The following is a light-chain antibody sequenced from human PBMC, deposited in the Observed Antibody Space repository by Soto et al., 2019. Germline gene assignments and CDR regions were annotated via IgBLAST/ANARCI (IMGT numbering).Light chain of an antibody. Sequence: QDVVTQPPSVSGAPGQRVTISCIGSSSNIGAGYDVHWYQQLPGTAPKLLIYGNSDRPSGVPDRFSGSKSGTSASLAITGLQAEDEADYYCQSYDSSLSGSRVFGTGTKLTVL. CDR3: QSYDSSLSGSRV. J-gene: IGLJ1*01. CDR2: GNS. CDR1: SSNIGAGYD. V-gene: IGLV1-40*01.